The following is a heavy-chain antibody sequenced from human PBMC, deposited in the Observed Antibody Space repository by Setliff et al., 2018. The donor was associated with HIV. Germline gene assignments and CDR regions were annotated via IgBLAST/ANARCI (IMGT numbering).Heavy chain of an antibody. CDR2: VYTSGST. Sequence: SETLSLTCTVSGGSIRGYYWSWLRQPPGKGLEWIGYVYTSGSTNYNPSLKSRVTISVDTSENQFSLKLTSVTAADTAMYFCARDATSEGYMDVWGKGTTVTVS. J-gene: IGHJ6*03. V-gene: IGHV4-4*08. CDR1: GGSIRGYY. CDR3: ARDATSEGYMDV.